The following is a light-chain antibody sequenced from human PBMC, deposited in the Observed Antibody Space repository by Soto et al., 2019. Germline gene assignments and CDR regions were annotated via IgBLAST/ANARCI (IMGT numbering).Light chain of an antibody. J-gene: IGLJ1*01. V-gene: IGLV1-44*01. CDR3: AAWDASLNGHV. CDR1: SSNLGSNT. Sequence: QSVLTQPPSASGTPGQRVTISCSGSSSNLGSNTVNWYQQLPGTAPKLLTYGNNHRPSGVPARFSGSKSGTSAALAISSLQPADEADYYCAAWDASLNGHVFGTGTKLTVL. CDR2: GNN.